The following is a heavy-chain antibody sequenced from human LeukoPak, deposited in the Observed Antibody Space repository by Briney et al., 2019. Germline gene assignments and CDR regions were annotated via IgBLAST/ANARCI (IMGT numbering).Heavy chain of an antibody. V-gene: IGHV3-7*01. Sequence: GGSLRLSCAASGFTFSSYWMSWVRQAPGKGLEWVANIKQEGSEKYYVDSVKGRFAISRDNAKNSLYLQMNSLRAEDTAVYYCARDLRGMTEGYSGYFDYWGQGTLVTVSS. CDR1: GFTFSSYW. D-gene: IGHD5-12*01. CDR2: IKQEGSEK. CDR3: ARDLRGMTEGYSGYFDY. J-gene: IGHJ4*02.